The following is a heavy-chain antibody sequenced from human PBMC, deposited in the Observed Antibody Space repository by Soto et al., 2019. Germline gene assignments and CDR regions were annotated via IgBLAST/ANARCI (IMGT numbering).Heavy chain of an antibody. J-gene: IGHJ4*02. Sequence: GGSLRLSCAASGFTFTRYSMNWVRQAPGKGLEWVSSISSTTNYIYYGDSMKGRFTISRDNAKNSLYLEMNSLRAEDTAVYFCASGDNVKFWGQGTQVTVSS. CDR2: ISSTTNYI. CDR3: ASGDNVKF. CDR1: GFTFTRYS. D-gene: IGHD3-10*01. V-gene: IGHV3-21*06.